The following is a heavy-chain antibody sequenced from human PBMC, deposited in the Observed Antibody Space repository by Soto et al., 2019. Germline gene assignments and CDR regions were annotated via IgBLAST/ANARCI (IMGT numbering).Heavy chain of an antibody. D-gene: IGHD2-21*02. CDR2: IYWDADK. CDR3: AYRQEYTRDLNRGWFDP. J-gene: IGHJ5*02. V-gene: IGHV2-5*02. CDR1: GFSLNTNGVG. Sequence: QITLKESGPTLVKPTQTLTLTCTFSGFSLNTNGVGVGWIRQPPGKALEWLALIYWDADKRYSPSLRNRLSILTXXSXNXXVLIMTNMDPVDTATYYCAYRQEYTRDLNRGWFDPWGQGSLVTVSS.